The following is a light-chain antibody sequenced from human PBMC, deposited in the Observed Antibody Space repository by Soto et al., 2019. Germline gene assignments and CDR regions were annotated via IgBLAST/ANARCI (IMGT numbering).Light chain of an antibody. CDR1: SSDVGSYNR. V-gene: IGLV2-18*01. CDR2: EVN. J-gene: IGLJ1*01. Sequence: QSVLTQPPSVSGSPGQSVTISCTGTSSDVGSYNRLSWYQQPPGTAPKLIMYEVNTRPSGVPARFSGSKSGTTASLTISGLQAEDEADYYCSLYISGSTYVFGTGTKVTAL. CDR3: SLYISGSTYV.